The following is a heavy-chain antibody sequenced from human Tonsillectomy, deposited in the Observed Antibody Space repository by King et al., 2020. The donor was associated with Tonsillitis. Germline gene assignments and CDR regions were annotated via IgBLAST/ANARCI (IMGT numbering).Heavy chain of an antibody. D-gene: IGHD7-27*01. Sequence: MPLQESGPGLVRPSETLSLTCTVSGGSISHYYWNWIRQPPGKGLEWIGYIFYSGSTNYNPSLKSRVTISVDTSKNQFSLKLSSVTAADTALYYCARGELGIVPYFMDVWGKGATVTVSS. CDR1: GGSISHYY. CDR2: IFYSGST. J-gene: IGHJ6*03. V-gene: IGHV4-59*01. CDR3: ARGELGIVPYFMDV.